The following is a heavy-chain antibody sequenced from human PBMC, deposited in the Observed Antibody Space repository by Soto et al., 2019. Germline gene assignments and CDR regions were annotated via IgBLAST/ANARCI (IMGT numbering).Heavy chain of an antibody. CDR1: GGAISTYY. Sequence: PSETLSLTCTVSGGAISTYYWHWIRQPPGKGLEWIGYIYNNGSTNYIPSLKSRVPISLDRSKKQFSLTLNSVTSADTAVYSCAAGLSSSGWYALWYWGQGALVTVSS. CDR3: AAGLSSSGWYALWY. V-gene: IGHV4-59*01. J-gene: IGHJ4*02. D-gene: IGHD6-19*01. CDR2: IYNNGST.